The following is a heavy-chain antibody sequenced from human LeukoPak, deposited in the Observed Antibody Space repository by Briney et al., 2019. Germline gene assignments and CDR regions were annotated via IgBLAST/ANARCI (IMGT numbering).Heavy chain of an antibody. CDR1: GYIFTTYW. CDR3: ARREKGYYSY. D-gene: IGHD3-16*01. J-gene: IGHJ4*02. CDR2: ISPGDSET. Sequence: GESLKISCKGSGYIFTTYWIGWVRQMPGKGLEWMGIISPGDSETRYSPSFQGQVTISADKSISTAYLQWSSLKASDTAMYHCARREKGYYSYWGQGTLVTVSS. V-gene: IGHV5-51*01.